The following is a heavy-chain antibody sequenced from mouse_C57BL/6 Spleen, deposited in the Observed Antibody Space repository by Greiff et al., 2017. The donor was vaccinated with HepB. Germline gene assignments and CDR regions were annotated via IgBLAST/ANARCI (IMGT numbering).Heavy chain of an antibody. D-gene: IGHD1-1*01. V-gene: IGHV3-6*01. J-gene: IGHJ4*01. Sequence: EVQLQQSGPGLVKPSQSLSLTCSVTGYSITSGYYWNWIRQFPGNKLEWMGYISYDGSNNYNPSLKNRISITRDTSKNQFFLKLNSVTTEDTATYYCAREDYWGYAMDYWGQGTSVTVSS. CDR3: AREDYWGYAMDY. CDR2: ISYDGSN. CDR1: GYSITSGYY.